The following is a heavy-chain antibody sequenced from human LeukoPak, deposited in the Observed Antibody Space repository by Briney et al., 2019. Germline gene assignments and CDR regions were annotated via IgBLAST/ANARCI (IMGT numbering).Heavy chain of an antibody. CDR1: GFTFSSHW. CDR3: ARVFRGAYHFDY. Sequence: GGSLRLSCAASGFTFSSHWMHWVRQAPGKGLVWVSRINSDGSITSYADSVKGRFTFSRDNAKNTLYLQMSSLRAEDTAVYYCARVFRGAYHFDYWGQGNLVTVSS. CDR2: INSDGSIT. D-gene: IGHD3-16*01. J-gene: IGHJ4*02. V-gene: IGHV3-74*01.